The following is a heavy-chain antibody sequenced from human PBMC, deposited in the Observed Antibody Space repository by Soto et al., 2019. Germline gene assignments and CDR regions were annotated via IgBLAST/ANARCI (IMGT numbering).Heavy chain of an antibody. CDR2: IWYDGSNK. Sequence: QVQLVESRGGVVQPGRSLRLSCAASGFTFSSYGMHWVRQAPGKGLEWVAVIWYDGSNKYYADSVKGRFTISRDNSKNTLYLQMNSLRAEDTAVYYCARDYDSSGYLDYWGQGTLVTVSS. CDR1: GFTFSSYG. D-gene: IGHD3-22*01. V-gene: IGHV3-33*01. CDR3: ARDYDSSGYLDY. J-gene: IGHJ4*02.